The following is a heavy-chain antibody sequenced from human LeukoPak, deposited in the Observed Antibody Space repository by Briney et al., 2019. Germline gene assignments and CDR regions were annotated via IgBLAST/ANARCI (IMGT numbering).Heavy chain of an antibody. CDR2: IRYDGSNK. Sequence: GGSLRLSCAASGFTFSSYGMHWVRQAPGEGLEWVAFIRYDGSNKYYADSVKGRFTISRDNSKNTLYLQMNSLRAEDTAVYYCAKDRYSSGRFDYWGQGTLVTVSS. CDR1: GFTFSSYG. V-gene: IGHV3-30*02. CDR3: AKDRYSSGRFDY. D-gene: IGHD6-19*01. J-gene: IGHJ4*02.